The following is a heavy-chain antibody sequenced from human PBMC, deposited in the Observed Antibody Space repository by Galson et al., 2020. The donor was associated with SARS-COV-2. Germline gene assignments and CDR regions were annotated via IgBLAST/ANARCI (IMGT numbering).Heavy chain of an antibody. CDR3: ARVGGMATTPANYYYYGLDV. J-gene: IGHJ6*02. V-gene: IGHV3-21*01. D-gene: IGHD2-15*01. Sequence: GVSLKISCAASGFPFSSYSMNWVRQAPGKGLEWVSSISAGSSYIYYADSVKGRFTISRDNAKNSLYLQMNSLRAEDTAVYYCARVGGMATTPANYYYYGLDVWGQGTTVTVSS. CDR1: GFPFSSYS. CDR2: ISAGSSYI.